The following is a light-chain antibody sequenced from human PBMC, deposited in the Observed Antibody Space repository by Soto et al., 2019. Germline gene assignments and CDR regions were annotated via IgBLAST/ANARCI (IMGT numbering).Light chain of an antibody. CDR1: QFISRW. CDR2: EAS. CDR3: QQYYLYPRT. V-gene: IGKV1-5*03. Sequence: DIQLTQSPSTLSASVGDRVTITCRASQFISRWLAWYQQRPGKAPNLLIYEASSLESGVPSRFGGSGSETEFTLTISSLQPEDFGTYYCQQYYLYPRTFGRGTKVEIK. J-gene: IGKJ4*01.